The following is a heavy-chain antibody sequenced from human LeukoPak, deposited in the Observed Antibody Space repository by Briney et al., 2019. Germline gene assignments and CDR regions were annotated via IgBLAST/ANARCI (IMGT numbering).Heavy chain of an antibody. CDR2: IYSGGST. Sequence: GSLRPSCATFGFNLSSNHMSRVRQAPGKGVEWVSVIYSGGSTYYADSVKGRFTISRDNSKNTLYLEVISLTAEDTAVYYCAKDDAWLQFGEWSQGTLVTVSS. CDR1: GFNLSSNH. D-gene: IGHD3-10*01. V-gene: IGHV3-53*01. J-gene: IGHJ4*02. CDR3: AKDDAWLQFGE.